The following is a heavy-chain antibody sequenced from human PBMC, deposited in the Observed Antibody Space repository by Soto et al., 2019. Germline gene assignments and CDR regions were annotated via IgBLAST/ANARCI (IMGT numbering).Heavy chain of an antibody. J-gene: IGHJ4*02. CDR3: AKENTPDYGDYVDY. CDR1: GFTFSSYA. Sequence: GGSLRLSCAASGFTFSSYAMSWVRQAPGKGLKWISSISGSGTSTYYADSVKGRFTISRDNSKNTMYLQMNSLRAEDTALYFCAKENTPDYGDYVDYWGQGTLVTVSS. D-gene: IGHD4-17*01. V-gene: IGHV3-23*01. CDR2: ISGSGTST.